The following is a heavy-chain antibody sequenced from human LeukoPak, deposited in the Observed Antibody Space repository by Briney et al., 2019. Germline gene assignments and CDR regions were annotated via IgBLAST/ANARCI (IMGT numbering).Heavy chain of an antibody. CDR1: GYTLTAYN. CDR3: ARVRSRTNDF. J-gene: IGHJ4*02. V-gene: IGHV1-2*02. Sequence: GASVTVSCKASGYTLTAYNMHWVRQAPGQGLERMGWINPNTGDTNSAQKFQGRVTMTRDTSISTAYMELRRLTSNDTAVYYCARVRSRTNDFWGQGTLVTVSS. CDR2: INPNTGDT. D-gene: IGHD4/OR15-4a*01.